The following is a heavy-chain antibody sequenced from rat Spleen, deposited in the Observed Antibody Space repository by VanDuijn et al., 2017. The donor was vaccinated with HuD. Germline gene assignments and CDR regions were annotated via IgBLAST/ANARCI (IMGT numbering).Heavy chain of an antibody. D-gene: IGHD1-10*01. CDR1: GFTFNRYW. J-gene: IGHJ2*01. CDR2: IDTDGSRT. Sequence: EVQLVETGGGLVQPGRSLKLSCVASGFTFNRYWMYWVRQAPGKGLEWVSSIDTDGSRTYYRDSVKGRFTISRDNAKSTLYLQMDSLRSEDSATYYCARPYNNYFDYWGQGVMVTVSS. V-gene: IGHV5-58*01. CDR3: ARPYNNYFDY.